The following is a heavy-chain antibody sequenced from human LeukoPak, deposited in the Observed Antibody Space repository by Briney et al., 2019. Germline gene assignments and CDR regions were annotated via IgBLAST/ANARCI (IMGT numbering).Heavy chain of an antibody. V-gene: IGHV3-23*01. CDR3: ARVDYDSSGYYYFDY. CDR2: LSGGGDKT. D-gene: IGHD3-22*01. CDR1: GFTFNNYA. Sequence: PGGSLRLSCVASGFTFNNYAMTWDRQAPGKGLEWVSTLSGGGDKTDYADSVKGRFTISRDNSNNTLYLQMNSLRAEDTAVYYCARVDYDSSGYYYFDYWGQGTLVTVSS. J-gene: IGHJ4*02.